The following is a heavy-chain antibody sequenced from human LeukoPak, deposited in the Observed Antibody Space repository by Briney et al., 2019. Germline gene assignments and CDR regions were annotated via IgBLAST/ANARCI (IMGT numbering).Heavy chain of an antibody. CDR2: LYYDGRT. CDR3: VRFYYGSGSYVSNFDY. CDR1: GGSVSSGYSY. J-gene: IGHJ4*02. V-gene: IGHV4-39*01. Sequence: SETLSLTCTVSGGSVSSGYSYWGWIRQSPGKALEWIGSLYYDGRTYYNPSLQSRVTVSVDTSKPQIYLRLNSVTATDTAIYYCVRFYYGSGSYVSNFDYWGQGTLVTVSS. D-gene: IGHD3-10*01.